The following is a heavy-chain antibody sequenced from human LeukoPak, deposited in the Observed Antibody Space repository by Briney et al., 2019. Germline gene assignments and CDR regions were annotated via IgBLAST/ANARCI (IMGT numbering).Heavy chain of an antibody. CDR2: ISLDGATT. D-gene: IGHD1-1*01. V-gene: IGHV3-23*01. Sequence: GGSLRLSCAASGFTFSSYAMSWVRQAPGKGLEWVSGISLDGATTYYAGSVEGRFTISRDNSKNTLYLQMNSLGAEDTALYYCARGKYPDNDDYMDVWGKGTTVIVSS. CDR1: GFTFSSYA. J-gene: IGHJ6*03. CDR3: ARGKYPDNDDYMDV.